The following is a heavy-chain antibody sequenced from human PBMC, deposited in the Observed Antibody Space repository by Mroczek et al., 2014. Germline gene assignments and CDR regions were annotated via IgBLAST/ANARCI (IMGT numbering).Heavy chain of an antibody. CDR2: ISYDGSNK. J-gene: IGHJ6*02. CDR1: GFTFSSYG. V-gene: IGHV3-30*18. D-gene: IGHD3-22*01. CDR3: AKDPGFRDYYYDSSGYYGMDV. Sequence: ESGGGVVQPGRSLRLSCAASGFTFSSYGMHWVRQAPGKGLEWVAVISYDGSNKYYADSVKGRFTISRDNSKNTLYLQMNSLRAEDTAVYYCAKDPGFRDYYYDSSGYYGMDVWGQGTTVT.